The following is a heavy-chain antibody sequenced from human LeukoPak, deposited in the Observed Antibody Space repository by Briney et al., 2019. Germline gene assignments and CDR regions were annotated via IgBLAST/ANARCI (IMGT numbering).Heavy chain of an antibody. V-gene: IGHV3-30*02. CDR1: GFTFSSYG. CDR3: AKGYGSGSYRYYYMDV. D-gene: IGHD3-10*01. CDR2: IRYDRSNK. J-gene: IGHJ6*03. Sequence: GRSLRLSCAASGFTFSSYGMHWVRQAPGKGLEWVAFIRYDRSNKYYADSVKGRFTISRDNSKNTLYLQMNSLRAEDTAVYYCAKGYGSGSYRYYYMDVWGKGTTVTISS.